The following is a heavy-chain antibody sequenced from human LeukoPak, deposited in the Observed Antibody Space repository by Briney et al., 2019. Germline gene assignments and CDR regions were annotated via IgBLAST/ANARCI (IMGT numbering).Heavy chain of an antibody. J-gene: IGHJ4*02. CDR1: GGSFSGYY. V-gene: IGHV4-34*01. CDR2: INRSGST. Sequence: PSETLSLTCAVYGGSFSGYYWSWIRQPPGKGLEWIGEINRSGSTNYNPSLKSRVTISVDTSKNQFSLKLSSVTAADTAVYYCARQIGWFGDWLFVGYYFDYWGQGTLVTVSS. D-gene: IGHD3-10*01. CDR3: ARQIGWFGDWLFVGYYFDY.